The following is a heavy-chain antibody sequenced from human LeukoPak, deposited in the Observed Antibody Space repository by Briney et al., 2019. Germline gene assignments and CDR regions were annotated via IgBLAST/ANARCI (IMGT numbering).Heavy chain of an antibody. CDR3: ARISSGWTRGVDY. Sequence: ASVKVSCKASGYTFTGYYMHWVRQAPGQGLEWMGWINPNSGGTNYAQKFQGRVTMTRDTSISTAYMELSRLRSDDTAVYYCARISSGWTRGVDYWGQGTLVTVSS. CDR1: GYTFTGYY. J-gene: IGHJ4*02. CDR2: INPNSGGT. V-gene: IGHV1-2*02. D-gene: IGHD6-19*01.